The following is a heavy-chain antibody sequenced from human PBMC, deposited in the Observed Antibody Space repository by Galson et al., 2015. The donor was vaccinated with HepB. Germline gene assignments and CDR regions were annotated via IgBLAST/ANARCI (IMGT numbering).Heavy chain of an antibody. J-gene: IGHJ1*01. CDR3: ARSPSDSYCGGDCPSHLPEYFQH. Sequence: SLRLSCAASGFTFSGYAMHWVRQAPGRGLEWVAVISYDGSNKYYADSVKGRFTISRDNSKNTLYLQMNSLRAEDTAVYYCARSPSDSYCGGDCPSHLPEYFQHWGQGTLVTVSS. CDR2: ISYDGSNK. CDR1: GFTFSGYA. D-gene: IGHD2-21*01. V-gene: IGHV3-30-3*01.